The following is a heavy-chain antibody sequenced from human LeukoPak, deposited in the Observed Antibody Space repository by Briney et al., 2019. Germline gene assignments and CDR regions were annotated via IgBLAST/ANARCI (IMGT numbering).Heavy chain of an antibody. J-gene: IGHJ4*02. CDR2: IYYSGST. CDR1: GGSINSGSYY. V-gene: IGHV4-39*01. Sequence: SETLSLTCTVSGGSINSGSYYWGWIRQPPGKGLEWIGTIYYSGSTYYNPSLKSRVIISVDTTENQFFLKLSSVTAADTAVYYCARIDYYDTSAAHWGQGTLVTVSS. D-gene: IGHD3-22*01. CDR3: ARIDYYDTSAAH.